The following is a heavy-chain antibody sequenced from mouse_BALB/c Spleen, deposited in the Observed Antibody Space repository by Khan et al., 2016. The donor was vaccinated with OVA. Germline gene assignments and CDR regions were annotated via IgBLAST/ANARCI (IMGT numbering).Heavy chain of an antibody. D-gene: IGHD1-1*01. CDR1: GYIFSDYT. V-gene: IGHV1-18*01. Sequence: VQLQQSGPELVKPGASVKISCKASGYIFSDYTMDWVRQSHGKSLEWIGDINPNNGDTFYNQKFKGKATLTVDKSSSTAFMELRSLTSEDTAVYYCASSGYGSLGYWGQGSTLTVSP. CDR2: INPNNGDT. J-gene: IGHJ2*01. CDR3: ASSGYGSLGY.